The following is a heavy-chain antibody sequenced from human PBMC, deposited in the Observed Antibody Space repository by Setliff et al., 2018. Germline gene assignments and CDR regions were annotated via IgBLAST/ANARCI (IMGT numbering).Heavy chain of an antibody. CDR1: GGSISSGSYY. J-gene: IGHJ4*02. Sequence: SETLSLTCTVSGGSISSGSYYWNWVRQPAGKGLEWIGRIYTSGNTNYNPSLKSRVTISVDTSKNQFSLKLSSVTAADTAVYYCARGGGGKPFDYWGQGTLVTVSS. V-gene: IGHV4-61*02. D-gene: IGHD2-15*01. CDR2: IYTSGNT. CDR3: ARGGGGKPFDY.